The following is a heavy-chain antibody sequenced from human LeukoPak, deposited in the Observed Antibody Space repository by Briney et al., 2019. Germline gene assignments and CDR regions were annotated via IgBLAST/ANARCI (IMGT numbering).Heavy chain of an antibody. J-gene: IGHJ4*02. CDR1: GFTFTNYG. CDR3: ARGRYSSRSGGYYFDI. D-gene: IGHD2-2*01. CDR2: IKKDGIEK. Sequence: GGSLRLSCTTSGFTFTNYGINWVRQAPGKGLEWVANIKKDGIEKYYVGSVKGRFTISRDNAKNSLYLQMNSLRAEDTAVYYCARGRYSSRSGGYYFDIWGQGTLVTVSS. V-gene: IGHV3-7*01.